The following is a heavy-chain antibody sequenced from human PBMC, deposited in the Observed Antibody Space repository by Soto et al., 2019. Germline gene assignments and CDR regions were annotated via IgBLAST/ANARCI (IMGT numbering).Heavy chain of an antibody. CDR1: GFIFSDHF. J-gene: IGHJ4*02. CDR2: AKNKIGHYMI. D-gene: IGHD6-19*01. Sequence: EVQLVESGGGLVQPGGSLRLSCAASGFIFSDHFMEWVRQAPGKGLEWVGRAKNKIGHYMIEYAASVKGRFTISRDELNYSLFLQMNSLATEDTAVYYGTSPQRSSSDWHYYWGQGILVTVAS. CDR3: TSPQRSSSDWHYY. V-gene: IGHV3-72*01.